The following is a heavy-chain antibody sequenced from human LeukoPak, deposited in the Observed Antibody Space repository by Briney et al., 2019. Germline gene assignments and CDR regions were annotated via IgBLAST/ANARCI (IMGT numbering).Heavy chain of an antibody. D-gene: IGHD2/OR15-2a*01. CDR3: ARGRFYGFSGDS. CDR2: IYHSGST. CDR1: GVSISTGGYY. J-gene: IGHJ4*02. Sequence: SETLSLTCTVSGVSISTGGYYWNWIRQHPGKGLEWIGFIYHSGSTSYNPSLKSRLSISVDTSKNQFSLKLNSVTAADTAVYYCARGRFYGFSGDSWGQGTLVTVSS. V-gene: IGHV4-31*03.